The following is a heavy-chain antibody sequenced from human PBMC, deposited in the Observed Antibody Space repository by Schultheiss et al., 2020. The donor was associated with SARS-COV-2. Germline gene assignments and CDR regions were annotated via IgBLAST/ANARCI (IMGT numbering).Heavy chain of an antibody. J-gene: IGHJ6*02. V-gene: IGHV6-1*01. CDR1: GDSVSSNSAA. Sequence: SQTLSLTCAISGDSVSSNSAAWNWIRQSPSRGLEWLGRTYYRSKWYNDYAVSVKSRITINPDTSKNQFSLQLNSVTPEDTAVYYCARDRRDRQWLARDSYYYYGMDVWGQGTTVTVSS. CDR2: TYYRSKWYN. D-gene: IGHD6-19*01. CDR3: ARDRRDRQWLARDSYYYYGMDV.